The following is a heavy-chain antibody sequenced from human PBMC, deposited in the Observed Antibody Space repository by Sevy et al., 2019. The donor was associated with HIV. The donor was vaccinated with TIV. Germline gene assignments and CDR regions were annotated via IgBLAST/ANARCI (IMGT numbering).Heavy chain of an antibody. J-gene: IGHJ6*02. CDR3: STDIVVQSGYSYDFSTFNPDLPDNSGADV. V-gene: IGHV3-15*01. CDR1: GFTFRNAW. Sequence: GGSLRLSCTASGFTFRNAWMTWVRQVPGKGLEWVGRIRNDPDGGTTDYAAPVRGRFTISRDDSKNTLYVQMNSLETEDTAVYYCSTDIVVQSGYSYDFSTFNPDLPDNSGADVWGQGTTVTVSS. CDR2: IRNDPDGGTT. D-gene: IGHD5-12*01.